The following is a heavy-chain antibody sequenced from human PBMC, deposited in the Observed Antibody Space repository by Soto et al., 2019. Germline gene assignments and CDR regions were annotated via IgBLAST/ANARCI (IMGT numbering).Heavy chain of an antibody. CDR2: ISGSGGST. CDR3: AKEDDYGDYANDAFDM. CDR1: GIIFTPYA. Sequence: EVQLLQSGGGLVQPGGALRLSCAASGIIFTPYAMSWVRQAPGKGLEGVSAISGSGGSTYYADSEKGRFTISRDNYKNMVYLQMNSLRAEDTAVYYCAKEDDYGDYANDAFDMWGQGTMVTVSS. V-gene: IGHV3-23*01. J-gene: IGHJ3*02. D-gene: IGHD4-17*01.